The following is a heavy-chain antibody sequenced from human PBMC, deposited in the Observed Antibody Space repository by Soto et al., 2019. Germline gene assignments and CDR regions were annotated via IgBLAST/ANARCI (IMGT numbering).Heavy chain of an antibody. D-gene: IGHD1-1*01. CDR1: GFTFSTYC. CDR3: VRGTTAWRGMDY. V-gene: IGHV3-74*01. J-gene: IGHJ4*02. CDR2: TCRYGREL. Sequence: PGGSLRLSSAASGFTFSTYCMHWVRHTPGTGLVWVSRTCRYGRELYYADSVKVRFTISRDDAKNTLYLQMDSLRVEDTGIYYCVRGTTAWRGMDYWAQGALVTGSS.